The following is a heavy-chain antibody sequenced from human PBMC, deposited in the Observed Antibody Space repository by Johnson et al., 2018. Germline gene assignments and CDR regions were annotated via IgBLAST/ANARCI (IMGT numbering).Heavy chain of an antibody. J-gene: IGHJ1*01. V-gene: IGHV3-9*01. CDR2: ISWNRGVK. CDR1: GCRFGDYA. D-gene: IGHD4-17*01. Sequence: VQLVQSGGGLVQPGRSLRLSCTTSGCRFGDYAMLWVRQGSGKGLEWVSGISWNRGVKAYADSVKARFTISRDNAKNSLYLQMNSLRGEDTAVYYCARRGDYDEGYFQHWGQGTLVIVSS. CDR3: ARRGDYDEGYFQH.